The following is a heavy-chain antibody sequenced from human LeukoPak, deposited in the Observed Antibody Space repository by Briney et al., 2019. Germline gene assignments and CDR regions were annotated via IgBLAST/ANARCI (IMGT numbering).Heavy chain of an antibody. D-gene: IGHD4-17*01. Sequence: GGSLRLSCAASGFTFSDYYMSWIRQAPGKGLEWVSYISSSGSTIYYADSVKGRFTISRDNAKNSLYLQMNSLRAEDTAVYYCARDSEGNGDHADAFDIWGQGTMVTVPS. V-gene: IGHV3-11*04. J-gene: IGHJ3*02. CDR1: GFTFSDYY. CDR3: ARDSEGNGDHADAFDI. CDR2: ISSSGSTI.